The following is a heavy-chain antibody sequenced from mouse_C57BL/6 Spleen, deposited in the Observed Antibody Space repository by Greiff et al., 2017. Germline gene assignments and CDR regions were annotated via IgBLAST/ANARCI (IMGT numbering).Heavy chain of an antibody. CDR3: TPTVVANDYAMDY. CDR2: IDPETGGT. CDR1: GYTFTNYE. J-gene: IGHJ4*01. Sequence: VQGVESGAELVRPGASVTLSCKASGYTFTNYEMNWVKQTPVHGLEWMGAIDPETGGTAYNQKFKGKAILTADKSSSTAYMELRSLTSEDSAGYYCTPTVVANDYAMDYWGQGTSVTVSS. V-gene: IGHV1-15*01. D-gene: IGHD1-1*01.